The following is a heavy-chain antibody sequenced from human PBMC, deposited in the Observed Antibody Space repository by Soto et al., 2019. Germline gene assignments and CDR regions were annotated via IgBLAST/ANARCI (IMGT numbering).Heavy chain of an antibody. CDR1: GGSISSGHYY. D-gene: IGHD3-16*01. CDR2: IYYSGST. V-gene: IGHV4-39*01. J-gene: IGHJ4*02. Sequence: SETLSLTCTASGGSISSGHYYWSWMRQHPGKGLEWIGYIYYSGSTYYNPSLKSRITISVDTSKNQFSLNLTSVTAADTAVYYCARHVLTAYIVYYFDFWGQGTLVTVSS. CDR3: ARHVLTAYIVYYFDF.